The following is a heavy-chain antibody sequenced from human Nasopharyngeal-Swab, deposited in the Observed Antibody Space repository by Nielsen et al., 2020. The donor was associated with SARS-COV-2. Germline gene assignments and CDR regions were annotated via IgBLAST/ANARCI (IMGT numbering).Heavy chain of an antibody. J-gene: IGHJ4*02. V-gene: IGHV1-2*06. D-gene: IGHD3-3*01. CDR2: INPNSGGT. CDR1: GYTFTGYY. CDR3: AKHGWESGYYDFWSGYYTGPSGIDY. Sequence: ASVKVSCKASGYTFTGYYMHWVRQAPGQGLEWMGRINPNSGGTNYAQKFQGRVTMTRDTSISTAYMELSRLRSDDTAVYYCAKHGWESGYYDFWSGYYTGPSGIDYWGQGTLVTVSS.